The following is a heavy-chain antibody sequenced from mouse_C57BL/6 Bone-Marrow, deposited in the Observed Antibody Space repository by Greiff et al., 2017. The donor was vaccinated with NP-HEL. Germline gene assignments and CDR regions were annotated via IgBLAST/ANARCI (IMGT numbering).Heavy chain of an antibody. J-gene: IGHJ2*01. V-gene: IGHV5-16*01. CDR3: ARDSSGWIDY. CDR2: INYDGSST. Sequence: EVHLVESEGGLVQPGSSMKLSCTASGFTFSDYYMAWVRQVPEKGLEWVANINYDGSSTYYLDSLKSRFIISRDNAKNILYLHMSSLTSEDTATYYFARDSSGWIDYWGQGTTLTVSS. D-gene: IGHD3-1*01. CDR1: GFTFSDYY.